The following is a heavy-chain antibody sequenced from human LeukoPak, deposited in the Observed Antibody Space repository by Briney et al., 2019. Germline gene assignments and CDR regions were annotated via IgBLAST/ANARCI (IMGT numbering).Heavy chain of an antibody. CDR3: AREVAAYSSSFDY. D-gene: IGHD6-13*01. CDR1: GFTFTNYG. CDR2: VSASNGNT. Sequence: GASVKVSCKASGFTFTNYGFSWVRQAPGQGLEWMGWVSASNGNTNYAQKLQGRVTMTTDTSTSTAYMELRSLRSDDTAVYYCAREVAAYSSSFDYWGQGTLVTVSS. V-gene: IGHV1-18*01. J-gene: IGHJ4*02.